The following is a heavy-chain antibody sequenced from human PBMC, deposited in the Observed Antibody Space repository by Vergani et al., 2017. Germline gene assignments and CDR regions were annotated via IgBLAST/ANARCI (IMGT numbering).Heavy chain of an antibody. D-gene: IGHD1-26*01. Sequence: QLQLQESGPGLVKPSETLSLTCTVSGGSISSSSYYWGWIRQPPGKGLEWIGSIYYSGSTYYNPSLKSRVTISVDTSKNQFSLKLSSVTAADTAVYYCARISPIVGATWSFFDYWGQGTLVTVSS. CDR3: ARISPIVGATWSFFDY. CDR1: GGSISSSSYY. V-gene: IGHV4-39*01. CDR2: IYYSGST. J-gene: IGHJ4*02.